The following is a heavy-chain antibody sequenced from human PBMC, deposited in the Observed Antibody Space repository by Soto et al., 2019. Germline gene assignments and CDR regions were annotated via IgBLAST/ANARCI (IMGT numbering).Heavy chain of an antibody. D-gene: IGHD5-12*01. Sequence: GGSLRLSCAASGFTFNTFGMHWVRQAPGKGLEWVAIIWYDENKKYYADSVQGGFTISRDNSKNTRYLQMNSLRAEDTALYYCARDLRDGYNSVGMDVWGQGTTVTVSS. CDR3: ARDLRDGYNSVGMDV. V-gene: IGHV3-33*01. J-gene: IGHJ6*02. CDR2: IWYDENKK. CDR1: GFTFNTFG.